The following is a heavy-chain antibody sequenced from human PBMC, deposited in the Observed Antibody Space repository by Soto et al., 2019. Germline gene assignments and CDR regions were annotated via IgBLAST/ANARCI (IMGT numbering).Heavy chain of an antibody. CDR2: ISAYNGNT. CDR1: CYTFTSYG. V-gene: IGHV1-18*01. D-gene: IGHD6-19*01. Sequence: SVKVSFKASCYTFTSYGISWVRQAPGQGLEWMGWISAYNGNTNYAQKLQGRVTMTTDTSTSTAYMELRSLRSDDTAVYYCALRSSGWDPGNDYWGQGTLVTVSS. J-gene: IGHJ4*02. CDR3: ALRSSGWDPGNDY.